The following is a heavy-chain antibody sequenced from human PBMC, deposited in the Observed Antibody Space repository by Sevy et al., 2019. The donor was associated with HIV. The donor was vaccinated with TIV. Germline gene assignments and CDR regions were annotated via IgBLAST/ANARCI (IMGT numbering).Heavy chain of an antibody. V-gene: IGHV3-23*01. Sequence: GGSLRLSCAASGFTFSNYAMSWVRQAPGKGLEWVSSISRSGGSTYYADSVKGRFTISRDNSMNTPYLQMNSLKAEETAVYYCAKVDVVVPVADYGLDVWGQGTTVTVSS. D-gene: IGHD2-2*01. CDR1: GFTFSNYA. CDR3: AKVDVVVPVADYGLDV. CDR2: ISRSGGST. J-gene: IGHJ6*02.